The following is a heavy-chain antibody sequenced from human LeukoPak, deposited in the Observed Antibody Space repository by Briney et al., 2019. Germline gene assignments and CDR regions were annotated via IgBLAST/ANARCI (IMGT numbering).Heavy chain of an antibody. CDR1: GFTFSDYF. V-gene: IGHV3-11*04. J-gene: IGHJ4*02. Sequence: GGSLRLSCAASGFTFSDYFMSWIRQAPGKGLDWVSYISSSSSTIYYADSVKGRFTISRDNANNSLYLQMNSLRNEDTAVYYCARARRYRSSWYHDYWGQGSLVTVSS. D-gene: IGHD6-13*01. CDR2: ISSSSSTI. CDR3: ARARRYRSSWYHDY.